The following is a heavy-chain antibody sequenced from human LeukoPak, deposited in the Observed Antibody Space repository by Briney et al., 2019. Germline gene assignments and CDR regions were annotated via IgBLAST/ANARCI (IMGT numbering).Heavy chain of an antibody. CDR2: INHSGST. V-gene: IGHV4-34*01. Sequence: SETLSLTCAVYGGSFSGYYWSWIRQPPGKGLEWIGEINHSGSTNYNPSLKSRVTISVDTSKNQFSLKLSSVTAADTAVYYCAREPITIFGVALSMDVWGQGTTVTVSS. CDR3: AREPITIFGVALSMDV. J-gene: IGHJ6*02. CDR1: GGSFSGYY. D-gene: IGHD3-3*01.